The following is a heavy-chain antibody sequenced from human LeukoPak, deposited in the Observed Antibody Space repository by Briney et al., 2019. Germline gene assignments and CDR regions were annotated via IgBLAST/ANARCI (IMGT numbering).Heavy chain of an antibody. CDR2: ISSSSSTI. D-gene: IGHD1-7*01. CDR1: GFTFSSYS. V-gene: IGHV3-48*01. CDR3: ARIMGGNSY. J-gene: IGHJ4*02. Sequence: GGSLRLSCAASGFTFSSYSMNWVRQAPGKGLEWVSYISSSSSTIYYADSVKGRFTISRDNAKNSLYLQMNSLRAEDTAVYYCARIMGGNSYWGQGTLVTVSS.